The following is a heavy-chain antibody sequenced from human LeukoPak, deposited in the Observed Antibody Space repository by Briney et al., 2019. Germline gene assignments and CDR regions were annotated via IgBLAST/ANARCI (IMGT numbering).Heavy chain of an antibody. Sequence: SETLSLTCTVSGGSISSSSYYWGWIRQPPGKGLEWIGSIYYSGSTYYNPSLKSRVTISVDTSKNQFSLKLSSVTAADTAVYYCAGRISNIAARSRYYYYYMDVWGKGTTVTVSS. CDR3: AGRISNIAARSRYYYYYMDV. CDR1: GGSISSSSYY. CDR2: IYYSGST. J-gene: IGHJ6*03. V-gene: IGHV4-39*01. D-gene: IGHD6-6*01.